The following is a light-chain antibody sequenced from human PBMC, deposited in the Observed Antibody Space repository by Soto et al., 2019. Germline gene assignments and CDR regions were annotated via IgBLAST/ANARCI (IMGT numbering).Light chain of an antibody. CDR2: AAS. Sequence: IQMTQSPSALSASIGDRVTITCRASQGISNYLAWYQQKPGKVPKLLIYAASTLQSGVPSRFSGSGSGTDFTLTINSLQPDDIATYYCQNYDSAPITFGQGTRLAI. CDR1: QGISNY. J-gene: IGKJ5*01. V-gene: IGKV1-27*01. CDR3: QNYDSAPIT.